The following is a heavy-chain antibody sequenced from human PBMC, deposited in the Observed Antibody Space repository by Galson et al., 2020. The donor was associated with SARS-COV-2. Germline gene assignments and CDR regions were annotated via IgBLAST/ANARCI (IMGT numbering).Heavy chain of an antibody. CDR2: IYTSGST. Sequence: SETLSLTCTVSGASISSANYYWSWIRQPAEKGLEWIGHIYTSGSTNYNPSLKSRVTMSVDTSKNQFSLNLSSVTAADTAVYYCARDLKVDFWSGYNCYMDVWGKGTSVTVSS. D-gene: IGHD3-3*01. J-gene: IGHJ6*03. V-gene: IGHV4-61*09. CDR1: GASISSANYY. CDR3: ARDLKVDFWSGYNCYMDV.